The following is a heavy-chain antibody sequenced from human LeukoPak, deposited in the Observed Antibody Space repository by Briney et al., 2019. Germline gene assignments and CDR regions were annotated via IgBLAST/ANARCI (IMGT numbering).Heavy chain of an antibody. V-gene: IGHV3-21*05. J-gene: IGHJ4*02. CDR2: IMLRRNYK. Sequence: PGGSLRLSCLASGFTFSSYCINWVRQAPGKGLEWVSYIMLRRNYKYYADSVRGRFRISRENARDSLFLQMVSLRAQDTAVYYCVRVMRSRDTSGCYYYYDFWGQGTLVTVSS. CDR3: VRVMRSRDTSGCYYYYDF. D-gene: IGHD3-22*01. CDR1: GFTFSSYC.